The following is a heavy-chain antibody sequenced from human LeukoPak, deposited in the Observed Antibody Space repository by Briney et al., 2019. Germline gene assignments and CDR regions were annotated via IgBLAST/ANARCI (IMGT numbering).Heavy chain of an antibody. D-gene: IGHD3-3*01. CDR2: ISYDGSNK. Sequence: PGGSLRLSCAASGFTFSSYAMHWVRQAPGKGLEWVAVISYDGSNKYYADSVKGRFTISRDNFKNTLYLQMNSLRAEDTAVYYCASPFGAGGFDPWGQGTLVTVSS. CDR1: GFTFSSYA. V-gene: IGHV3-30-3*01. J-gene: IGHJ5*02. CDR3: ASPFGAGGFDP.